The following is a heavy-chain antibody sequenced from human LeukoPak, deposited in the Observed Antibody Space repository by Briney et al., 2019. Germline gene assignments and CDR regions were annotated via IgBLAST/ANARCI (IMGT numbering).Heavy chain of an antibody. Sequence: QPGRSLRLSCAASGFTFSSYGMHWVRQAPGKGLEWVAVISYDGSNKYYADSVKGRFTISRDNSKNTLYLQMNSLRAEDTAVYYCAKSVAWLRGYCGMDVRGKGTTVTVSS. V-gene: IGHV3-30*18. CDR1: GFTFSSYG. J-gene: IGHJ6*04. CDR2: ISYDGSNK. CDR3: AKSVAWLRGYCGMDV. D-gene: IGHD5-18*01.